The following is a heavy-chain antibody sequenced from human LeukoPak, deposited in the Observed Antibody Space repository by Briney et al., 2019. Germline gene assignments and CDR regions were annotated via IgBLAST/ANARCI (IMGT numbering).Heavy chain of an antibody. CDR3: ARVSPTGDYARFDS. D-gene: IGHD2-2*01. J-gene: IGHJ5*01. CDR2: IDRGGGDA. V-gene: IGHV3-74*01. Sequence: GGSLRLSCAASGFTFSSYWMHWVRQGPEKGLMCVSQIDRGGGDAIYADSVKGRFTVSRDNTKSLLYLQINSLRVEDTALYFCARVSPTGDYARFDSWGQGTLVTVSS. CDR1: GFTFSSYW.